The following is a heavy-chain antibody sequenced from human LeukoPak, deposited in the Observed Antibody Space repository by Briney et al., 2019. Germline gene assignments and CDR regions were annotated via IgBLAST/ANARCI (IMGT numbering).Heavy chain of an antibody. CDR1: GGSFSGYY. Sequence: SETLSLTCAVYGGSFSGYYWSWIRQPPGKGLEWIGAINHSGSTNYNPSLKSRVTISVDTSKNQFSLKLSSVTAADTAVYYCARFGGGYYYYGMDVWGKGTTVTVSS. J-gene: IGHJ6*04. CDR2: INHSGST. V-gene: IGHV4-34*01. CDR3: ARFGGGYYYYGMDV. D-gene: IGHD3-16*01.